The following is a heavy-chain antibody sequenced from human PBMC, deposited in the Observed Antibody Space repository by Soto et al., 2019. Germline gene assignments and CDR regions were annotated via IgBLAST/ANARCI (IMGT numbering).Heavy chain of an antibody. CDR1: GDCISSNNG. Sequence: SETLSLTCTVSGDCISSNNGWNWVRQPPGKGLEWIGEIYHSGSTNYNPSLSSRVIISVDTSNNQFSLRLSSVTAADTAIYYCARGLSLVVAGNRLGLPDYWGQGTLVTVSS. J-gene: IGHJ4*02. D-gene: IGHD6-19*01. V-gene: IGHV4-4*02. CDR3: ARGLSLVVAGNRLGLPDY. CDR2: IYHSGST.